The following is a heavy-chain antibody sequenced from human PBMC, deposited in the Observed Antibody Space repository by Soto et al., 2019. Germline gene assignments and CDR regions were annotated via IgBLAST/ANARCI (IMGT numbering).Heavy chain of an antibody. CDR2: INPNSGGT. J-gene: IGHJ6*02. Sequence: ASVKVSCKASGYTFTGYYMHWGRQAPGQGLEWMGWINPNSGGTNYAQKFQGRVTMTRDTSISTAYMELSRLRSDDTAVYYCARDRGRVLMVYRPEVNGMDVWGQGTTVTVSS. CDR1: GYTFTGYY. V-gene: IGHV1-2*02. CDR3: ARDRGRVLMVYRPEVNGMDV. D-gene: IGHD2-8*01.